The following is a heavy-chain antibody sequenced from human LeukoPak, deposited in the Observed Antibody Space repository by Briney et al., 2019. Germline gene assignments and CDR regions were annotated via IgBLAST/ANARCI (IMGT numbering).Heavy chain of an antibody. CDR3: ARGRQDVTMIVVVMTAVSYYLDV. Sequence: SETLSLTCAVYGGSFSGYYWTWIRRTPEKGLEWIGEMNPSGSTSYNPSLKSRVTISVDPSKNQFSLKLSSVTAADTAVYYCARGRQDVTMIVVVMTAVSYYLDVWGKGTTVTVS. CDR2: MNPSGST. D-gene: IGHD3-22*01. J-gene: IGHJ6*03. V-gene: IGHV4-34*01. CDR1: GGSFSGYY.